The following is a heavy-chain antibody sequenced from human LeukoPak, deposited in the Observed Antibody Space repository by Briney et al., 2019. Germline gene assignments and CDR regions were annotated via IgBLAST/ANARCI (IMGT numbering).Heavy chain of an antibody. D-gene: IGHD3-22*01. J-gene: IGHJ4*02. Sequence: ASVKVSCKASGYTFTGYYMHWVRQAPGQGLEWMGWINPNSGGTSYAQKFQGRVTMTRDTSISTAYMELSRLRSDDTAVYYCARDLYDSSGYYYPNDYWGQGTLVTVSS. CDR3: ARDLYDSSGYYYPNDY. CDR2: INPNSGGT. CDR1: GYTFTGYY. V-gene: IGHV1-2*02.